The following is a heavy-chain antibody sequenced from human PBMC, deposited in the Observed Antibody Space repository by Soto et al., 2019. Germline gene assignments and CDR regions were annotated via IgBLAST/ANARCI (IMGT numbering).Heavy chain of an antibody. CDR2: ISSSSSYI. V-gene: IGHV3-21*01. CDR3: ARDLYCSGGSCSKTTVPDFQH. D-gene: IGHD2-15*01. J-gene: IGHJ1*01. Sequence: GSLRLSCAASGFTFSSYSMNWVRQAPGKGLEWVSSISSSSSYIYYADSVKGRFTISRDNAKNSLYLQMNSLRAEDTAVYYCARDLYCSGGSCSKTTVPDFQHWGQGTLVTVSS. CDR1: GFTFSSYS.